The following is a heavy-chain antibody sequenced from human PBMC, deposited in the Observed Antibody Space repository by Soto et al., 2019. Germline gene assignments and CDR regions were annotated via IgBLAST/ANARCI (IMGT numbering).Heavy chain of an antibody. V-gene: IGHV3-23*01. CDR1: GFTFSSYA. J-gene: IGHJ4*02. Sequence: GGSLRLSCAASGFTFSSYAMSWVRQAPGKGLEWVSAISGSGGSTYYADSVKGRFTISRDNSKNTLYLQMNSLRAEDTAVYYCAKGPVANGIVGATMVNYFDYWGQGTLVTVSS. D-gene: IGHD1-26*01. CDR3: AKGPVANGIVGATMVNYFDY. CDR2: ISGSGGST.